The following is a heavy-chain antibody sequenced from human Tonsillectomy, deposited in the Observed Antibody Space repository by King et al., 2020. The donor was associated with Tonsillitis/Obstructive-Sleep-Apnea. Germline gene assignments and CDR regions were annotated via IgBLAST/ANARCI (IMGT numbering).Heavy chain of an antibody. Sequence: QLVQSGGGLVQPGRSLRLSCAASGFIFDDYAMHWVRQAPGKGLEWVSGISWNSGGIGYADSVKGRFTISRDNAKNSLYLQMNSLRAEDTALYYCAKDIYGSAPWNAFDIWGQGTMVAVSS. D-gene: IGHD4-17*01. J-gene: IGHJ3*02. V-gene: IGHV3-9*01. CDR1: GFIFDDYA. CDR2: ISWNSGGI. CDR3: AKDIYGSAPWNAFDI.